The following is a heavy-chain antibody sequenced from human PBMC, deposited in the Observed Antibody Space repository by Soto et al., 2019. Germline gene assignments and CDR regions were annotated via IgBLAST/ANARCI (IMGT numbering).Heavy chain of an antibody. CDR2: ISLYSDVT. D-gene: IGHD2-2*01. J-gene: IGHJ5*02. CDR3: ARVVPGAEAWFGP. V-gene: IGHV1-18*01. CDR1: GYTFSNYG. Sequence: QVQLVQSGGEVKRPGASVKVSCKTSGYTFSNYGITWVRQAPGQPLELLGWISLYSDVTNYAQKFQGRVSVTIAASTTTAYMELRSLRSDDTAVYYCARVVPGAEAWFGPCGQGTLGTVSS.